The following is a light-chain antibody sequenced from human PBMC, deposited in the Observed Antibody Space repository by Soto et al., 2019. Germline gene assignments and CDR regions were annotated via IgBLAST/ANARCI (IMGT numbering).Light chain of an antibody. CDR2: GRI. CDR3: AAWDDSLHGHV. J-gene: IGLJ1*01. CDR1: SSNIGSNP. Sequence: QSVLTQTPSTSGTPGQRITISCSGSSSNIGSNPVNWYQQLPRTAPKLLIYGRIQRPSGVPDRFSGSRSGTSASLVISGLQSEDEADYYCAAWDDSLHGHVFGTGTKLTVL. V-gene: IGLV1-44*01.